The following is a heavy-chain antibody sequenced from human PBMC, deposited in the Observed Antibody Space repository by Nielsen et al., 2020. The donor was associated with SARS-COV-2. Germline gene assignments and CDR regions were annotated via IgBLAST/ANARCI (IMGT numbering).Heavy chain of an antibody. CDR2: ISNDGINQ. J-gene: IGHJ4*02. CDR1: GFIFSDYG. D-gene: IGHD3-10*01. V-gene: IGHV3-30*18. Sequence: GGSLRLSCVASGFIFSDYGMHWVRQAPGKGLEWVAVISNDGINQYYAESVKGRFTISRDPSKNTLNLQMNSLRVEDTAVYYCAKGLEPYYGSGSSIDYWGQGTLVTVSS. CDR3: AKGLEPYYGSGSSIDY.